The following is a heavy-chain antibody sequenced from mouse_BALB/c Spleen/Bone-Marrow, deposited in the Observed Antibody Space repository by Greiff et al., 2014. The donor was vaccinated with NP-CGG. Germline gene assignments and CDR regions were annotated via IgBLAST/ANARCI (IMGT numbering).Heavy chain of an antibody. V-gene: IGHV1-14*01. Sequence: EVQLQQSGPELVKPGASVKMSCKASGYTFTSYVMHWVKQKPGQGLEWIGYINPYNDGTTYNEKFKGKATLTSDKSSSTAYMELSSLTSEDSAVYYCARGNYYDYDYFDYGGQGTTLTVSS. CDR3: ARGNYYDYDYFDY. CDR2: INPYNDGT. D-gene: IGHD2-4*01. J-gene: IGHJ2*01. CDR1: GYTFTSYV.